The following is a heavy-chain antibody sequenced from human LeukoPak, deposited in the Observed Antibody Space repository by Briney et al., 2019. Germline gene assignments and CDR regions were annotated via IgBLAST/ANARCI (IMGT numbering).Heavy chain of an antibody. V-gene: IGHV1-2*02. D-gene: IGHD6-13*01. Sequence: ASVKVSCKASGYTFTGYYMHWVRQAPGQGLEWMGWINPNSGGTNYAQKFQGRVTMTRDTSISTAYMELSRLRSDDTAVYYCARTRIAAAGIGIDYWGQGTLVTVSS. CDR2: INPNSGGT. CDR1: GYTFTGYY. CDR3: ARTRIAAAGIGIDY. J-gene: IGHJ4*02.